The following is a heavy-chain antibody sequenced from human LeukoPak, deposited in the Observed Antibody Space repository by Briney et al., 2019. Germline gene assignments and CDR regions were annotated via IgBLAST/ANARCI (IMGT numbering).Heavy chain of an antibody. J-gene: IGHJ4*02. CDR3: ARGSEQGYFDY. Sequence: SETLSLTCTVSGGSISSYYWSWIRQPPGKGLEWIGYIYYSGSTNYNPPLKSRATISVDTSKNQFSLKLSSVTAADTAVYYCARGSEQGYFDYWGQGTLVTVSS. CDR2: IYYSGST. CDR1: GGSISSYY. V-gene: IGHV4-59*01. D-gene: IGHD1-14*01.